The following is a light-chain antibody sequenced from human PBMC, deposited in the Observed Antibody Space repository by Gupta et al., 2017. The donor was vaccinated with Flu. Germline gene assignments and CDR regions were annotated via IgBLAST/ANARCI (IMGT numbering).Light chain of an antibody. CDR1: QSINAW. J-gene: IGKJ1*01. Sequence: PSTLPASVGDRVTITCLVSQSINAWLAWFQKKPGEAPKSLIYQVSKVDSGVPSRFSGSGSGTEFTLTISRLQPDDFATYFCLHDASAPWTFGQGTKVEIK. CDR2: QVS. CDR3: LHDASAPWT. V-gene: IGKV1-5*03.